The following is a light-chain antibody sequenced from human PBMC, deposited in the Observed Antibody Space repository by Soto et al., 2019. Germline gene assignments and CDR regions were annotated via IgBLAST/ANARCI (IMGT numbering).Light chain of an antibody. CDR2: GAS. J-gene: IGKJ1*01. CDR1: QSVSSSY. Sequence: DIVLTQSPGTLSLSPGERATLSCRASQSVSSSYLAWYQQKPGQAPRLLFYGASNRATAIPDRFSGSGFGTDFTLTITRLEPEDFAVYYCQQYGDSPQTFGPGTKVDIK. CDR3: QQYGDSPQT. V-gene: IGKV3-20*01.